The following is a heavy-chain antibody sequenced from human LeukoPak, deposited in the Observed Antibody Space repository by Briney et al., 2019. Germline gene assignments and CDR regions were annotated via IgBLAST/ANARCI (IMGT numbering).Heavy chain of an antibody. J-gene: IGHJ4*02. CDR1: GGSFSGYY. D-gene: IGHD2-2*01. V-gene: IGHV4-34*01. CDR2: INHSGST. CDR3: AGGGVIVVFPDY. Sequence: SETLSLTCAVYGGSFSGYYWSWIRQPPGKGLEWIGEINHSGSTNYNPSLKSRVTISVDTSKNQFSLKLSSVAAADTAVYYCAGGGVIVVFPDYWGQGTLVTVSS.